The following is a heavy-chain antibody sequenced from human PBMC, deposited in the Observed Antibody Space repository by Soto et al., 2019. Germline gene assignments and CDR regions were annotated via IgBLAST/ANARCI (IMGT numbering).Heavy chain of an antibody. CDR3: ASLHGTTVTGYYYYMDV. Sequence: SETPSLTCAVYGGSFSGYYWSWICQPPGKGLEWIGEINHSGSTNYNPSLKSRVTISVDTSKNQFSLKLSSVTAADTAVYYCASLHGTTVTGYYYYMDVWGKGTTVTVSS. CDR2: INHSGST. V-gene: IGHV4-34*01. CDR1: GGSFSGYY. J-gene: IGHJ6*03. D-gene: IGHD4-4*01.